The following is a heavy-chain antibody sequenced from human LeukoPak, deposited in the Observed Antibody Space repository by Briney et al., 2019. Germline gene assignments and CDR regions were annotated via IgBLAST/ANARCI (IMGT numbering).Heavy chain of an antibody. CDR1: GGSISSGGYY. CDR2: IYYSGST. J-gene: IGHJ3*02. CDR3: ARDRSYYYDSSGYPGASDI. D-gene: IGHD3-22*01. Sequence: PSQTLSLTCTVSGGSISSGGYYWSWIRQHPGKGLEWIGYIYYSGSTYYNPSLKSRVTISVDTSKNQFSLKLSSVTAADTAVYYCARDRSYYYDSSGYPGASDIWGQGTMVTVSS. V-gene: IGHV4-31*03.